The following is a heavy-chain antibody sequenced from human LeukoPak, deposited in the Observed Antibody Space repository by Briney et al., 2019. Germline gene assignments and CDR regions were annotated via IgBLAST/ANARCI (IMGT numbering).Heavy chain of an antibody. D-gene: IGHD3-3*01. Sequence: GSLRLSCAASGFIFSDYWMHWVRQAPGKGLVWVSRIKTDGSTTSYADSVRGRFTISRDNAKNTLYLQMNSLRAEDTAVYYCARGRDDFWSGYYDYWGQGTLVTVSS. J-gene: IGHJ4*02. CDR3: ARGRDDFWSGYYDY. V-gene: IGHV3-74*01. CDR2: IKTDGSTT. CDR1: GFIFSDYW.